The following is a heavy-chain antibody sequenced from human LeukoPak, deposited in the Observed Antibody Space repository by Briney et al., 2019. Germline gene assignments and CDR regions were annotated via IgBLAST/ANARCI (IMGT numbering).Heavy chain of an antibody. Sequence: SETLSLTCAVYGGSFSGYYWSWIRQPPGKGLEWIGEINHSGSTNYNPSLKSRVTISVDTSKNQFSLKLSSVTAADTAVYYCARVGGIAARRVFDYWGQGTLVPVSS. CDR3: ARVGGIAARRVFDY. V-gene: IGHV4-34*01. CDR1: GGSFSGYY. CDR2: INHSGST. J-gene: IGHJ4*02. D-gene: IGHD6-6*01.